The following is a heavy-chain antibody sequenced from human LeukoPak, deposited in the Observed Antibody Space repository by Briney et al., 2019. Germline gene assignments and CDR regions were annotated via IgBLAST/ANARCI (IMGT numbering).Heavy chain of an antibody. CDR3: ARDMSGSYSPNDY. V-gene: IGHV4-34*01. J-gene: IGHJ4*02. CDR1: GGSFSGYY. CDR2: INHSGST. D-gene: IGHD1-26*01. Sequence: PSETLSLTCAVYGGSFSGYYWSWIRQPPGKGLEWIGEINHSGSTNYNPSLKSRVTISVDTSKNQFSLKLSSVTAADTAVYYCARDMSGSYSPNDYWGQGTLVTVSS.